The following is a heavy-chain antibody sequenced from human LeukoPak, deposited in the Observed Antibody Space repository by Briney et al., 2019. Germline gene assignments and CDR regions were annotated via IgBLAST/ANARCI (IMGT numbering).Heavy chain of an antibody. J-gene: IGHJ5*02. V-gene: IGHV1-2*02. CDR2: INPTSGYT. CDR3: ARDLYGISSGGWFDP. CDR1: GYTFTDYY. D-gene: IGHD6-6*01. Sequence: ASVRVSCKASGYTFTDYYIHWVRQAPGQGLEWMAWINPTSGYTKYAQNFQGRVTVTRDTSISTAYMDLSRLRSDDTAVYYCARDLYGISSGGWFDPWGPGTLVLVSS.